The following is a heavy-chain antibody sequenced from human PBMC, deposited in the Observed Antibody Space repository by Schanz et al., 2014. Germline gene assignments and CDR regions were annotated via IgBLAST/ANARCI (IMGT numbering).Heavy chain of an antibody. CDR1: GFTVSSNY. Sequence: EVQLVESGGGLVQPGGSLRLSCAASGFTVSSNYMSWVRQAPGKGLEWVSYISGSSSTKYYADSVKGRFTISRDNGKKSLYLQMNSLRAEDTAVYYCARGVRIDYWGQGTLVTVSS. V-gene: IGHV3-48*01. CDR3: ARGVRIDY. CDR2: ISGSSSTK. D-gene: IGHD3-3*01. J-gene: IGHJ4*02.